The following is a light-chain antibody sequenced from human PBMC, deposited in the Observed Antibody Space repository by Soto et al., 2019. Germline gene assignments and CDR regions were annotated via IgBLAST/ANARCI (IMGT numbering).Light chain of an antibody. CDR3: QQYGSSQFT. V-gene: IGKV3-20*01. J-gene: IGKJ3*01. Sequence: EIVLMQSPGTLSLSPGEGATLSCRASQSVNNNYLAWYQQRPGQAPTVLIFDTSRRATGVPDRFSGSGSGTDFTLRISRMEPDDFAVYYCQQYGSSQFTFGPGTKVNI. CDR2: DTS. CDR1: QSVNNNY.